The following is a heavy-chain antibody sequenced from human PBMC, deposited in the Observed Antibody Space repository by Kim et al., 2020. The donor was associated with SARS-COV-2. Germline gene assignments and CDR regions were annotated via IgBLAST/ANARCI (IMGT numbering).Heavy chain of an antibody. Sequence: GGSLRLSCAASGFTFSSYDMHWVRQATGKGLEWVSAIGTAGDTYYPGSVKGRFTISRENAKNSLYLQMNSLRAGDTAVYTHYLCGSYQGNCSFDYWGQGTLVTVSS. V-gene: IGHV3-13*04. J-gene: IGHJ4*02. D-gene: IGHD1-26*01. CDR3: YLCGSYQGNCSFDY. CDR2: IGTAGDT. CDR1: GFTFSSYD.